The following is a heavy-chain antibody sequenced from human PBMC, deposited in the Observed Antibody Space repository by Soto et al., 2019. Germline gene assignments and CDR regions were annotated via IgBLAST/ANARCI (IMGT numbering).Heavy chain of an antibody. J-gene: IGHJ4*01. CDR1: GGTFSSYT. D-gene: IGHD3-10*01. CDR3: ARAAVRGVTLFDY. V-gene: IGHV1-69*02. CDR2: IIPILGIA. Sequence: SVKVSCKASGGTFSSYTISWVRQAPGQGLEWMGRIIPILGIANYAQKFQGRVTITADKSTSTAYMELSSLRSEDTAVYYCARAAVRGVTLFDYWGQGTLVTDSS.